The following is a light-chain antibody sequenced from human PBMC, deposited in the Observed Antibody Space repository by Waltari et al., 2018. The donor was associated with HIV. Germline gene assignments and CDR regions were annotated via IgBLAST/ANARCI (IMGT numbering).Light chain of an antibody. V-gene: IGLV1-44*01. CDR2: RND. Sequence: QSVLTQTPSASRAPGPRILMSCSGTNSNVGHHFVSWFPQVSGGAPKLVIYRNDQRPSGVPARFSAAKSGSTASLAIAGLQSDDEAEYFCASWDDNLNHWVFGGGTKLTV. CDR3: ASWDDNLNHWV. CDR1: NSNVGHHF. J-gene: IGLJ3*02.